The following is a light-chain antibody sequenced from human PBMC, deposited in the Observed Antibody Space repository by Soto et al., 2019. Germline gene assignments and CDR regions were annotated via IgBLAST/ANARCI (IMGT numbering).Light chain of an antibody. J-gene: IGKJ4*01. CDR2: KAS. CDR1: QSISSW. CDR3: QQYNSYPLT. V-gene: IGKV1-5*03. Sequence: DIQMTQSPSTLSASVGDRVTITCRASQSISSWLAWYQQKPGKAPKLLIYKASSLESGVPSRFSGSGSGTEFTLTISSLQPDDFETYYCQQYNSYPLTFGGGTKV.